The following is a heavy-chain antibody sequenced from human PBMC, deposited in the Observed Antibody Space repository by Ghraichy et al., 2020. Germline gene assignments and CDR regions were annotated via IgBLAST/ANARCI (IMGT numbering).Heavy chain of an antibody. CDR2: IYYSGST. J-gene: IGHJ5*02. Sequence: SETLSLTCTVSGGSISSYYWSWIRQPPGKGLEWIGYIYYSGSTNYNPSLKSRVTISVDTSKNQFSLKLSSVTAADTAVYYCARGGSKALLWFGELFDWFDPWGQGTLVTVSS. D-gene: IGHD3-10*01. CDR1: GGSISSYY. CDR3: ARGGSKALLWFGELFDWFDP. V-gene: IGHV4-59*01.